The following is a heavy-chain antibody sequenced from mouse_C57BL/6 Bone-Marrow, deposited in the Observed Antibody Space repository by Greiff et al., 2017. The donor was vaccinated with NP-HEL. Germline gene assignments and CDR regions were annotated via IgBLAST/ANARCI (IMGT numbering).Heavy chain of an antibody. CDR3: ARDALDWCFDV. Sequence: EVKLVESGGGLAQSGRSLRLSCATSGFTFSDFYMEWVRQAPGKGLEWIAASRNKANDYTTEYSASVKGRFIVSRDTSQSILYLQMNALRAEDTAIYYCARDALDWCFDVWGTGTTVTVSS. CDR2: SRNKANDYTT. CDR1: GFTFSDFY. J-gene: IGHJ1*03. V-gene: IGHV7-1*01.